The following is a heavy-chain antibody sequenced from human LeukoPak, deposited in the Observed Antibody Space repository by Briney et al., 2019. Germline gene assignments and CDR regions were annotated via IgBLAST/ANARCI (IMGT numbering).Heavy chain of an antibody. V-gene: IGHV3-30*04. CDR2: ISYDGSNK. CDR1: GFTFSSYA. D-gene: IGHD3-3*01. J-gene: IGHJ6*03. Sequence: GGSLRLSCAASGFTFSSYAMHWVRQAPGKGLEWVAVISYDGSNKYYADSVKGRFTISRDNSKNTLYLQMNSLRDEDTAVYYCAKGSKAVLFTRDHYMDVWGRGTTVTISS. CDR3: AKGSKAVLFTRDHYMDV.